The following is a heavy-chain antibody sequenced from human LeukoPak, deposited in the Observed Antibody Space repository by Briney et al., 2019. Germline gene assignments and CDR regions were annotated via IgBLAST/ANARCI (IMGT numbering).Heavy chain of an antibody. J-gene: IGHJ4*02. V-gene: IGHV3-43*01. CDR2: ISWDGDST. Sequence: GGSLRLSCAASGFTFDDYTMHWVRQAPGKGLEWVSLISWDGDSTYYADSVKGRFIISRDNSKNSLYLQMNSLRTEDTAFYYCAKDDYSETMLRGVAIDYWGQGTLVTVS. CDR1: GFTFDDYT. CDR3: AKDDYSETMLRGVAIDY. D-gene: IGHD3-10*01.